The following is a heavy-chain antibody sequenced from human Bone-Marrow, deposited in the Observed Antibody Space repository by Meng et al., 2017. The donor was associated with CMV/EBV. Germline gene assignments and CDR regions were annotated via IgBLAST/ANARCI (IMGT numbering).Heavy chain of an antibody. CDR2: IKQDGSEK. V-gene: IGHV3-7*01. Sequence: GGSLRLSCAASGFTFSSYSMNWVRQAPGKGLEWVANIKQDGSEKYYVDSVKGRFTISRDNAKNSFYLQMNSLRADDTAVYYCARICVTGRACYHFDYWGQGTLVTVSS. J-gene: IGHJ4*02. CDR3: ARICVTGRACYHFDY. D-gene: IGHD1-14*01. CDR1: GFTFSSYS.